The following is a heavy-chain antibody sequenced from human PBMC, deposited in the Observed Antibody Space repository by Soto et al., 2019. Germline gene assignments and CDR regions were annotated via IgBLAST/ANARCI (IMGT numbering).Heavy chain of an antibody. Sequence: PGPALKISCKGSGYSFAGYWITWVRQKPGKGLEWMGRIDPSDSQTYYSPSFRGHVTISVTKSITTVFLQWSSLRASDTAMYYCARQIYDSDTGPNFQYYFDSWGQGPPVTVSS. V-gene: IGHV5-10-1*01. CDR3: ARQIYDSDTGPNFQYYFDS. D-gene: IGHD3-22*01. CDR2: IDPSDSQT. J-gene: IGHJ4*02. CDR1: GYSFAGYW.